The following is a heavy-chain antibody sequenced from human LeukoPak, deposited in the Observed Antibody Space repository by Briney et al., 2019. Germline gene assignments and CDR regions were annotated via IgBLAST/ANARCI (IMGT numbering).Heavy chain of an antibody. Sequence: GASVKVSCKASGGTFSPYAISWVRQAPGQGLEWMGRITSKFGAASYAQKFQGRVSITTDESTNTAYMDLSSLRSEDTAMYYCARDVGYYYLNWFDSWGQGTLVTVSS. CDR1: GGTFSPYA. J-gene: IGHJ5*01. D-gene: IGHD5-12*01. CDR3: ARDVGYYYLNWFDS. V-gene: IGHV1-69*05. CDR2: ITSKFGAA.